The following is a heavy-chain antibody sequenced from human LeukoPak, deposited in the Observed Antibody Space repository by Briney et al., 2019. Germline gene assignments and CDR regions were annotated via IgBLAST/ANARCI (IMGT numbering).Heavy chain of an antibody. V-gene: IGHV3-30*18. CDR3: AKDRNDSPFY. J-gene: IGHJ4*02. CDR2: ISYDGSDK. Sequence: PGRSLRLSCAASGFTSSSYGMHWVRQGPGKGLERVAVISYDGSDKYYADSVKGRFTISRDNSKNTLYLQMNSLRAEDTAVYYCAKDRNDSPFYWGQGTLVTVSS. CDR1: GFTSSSYG. D-gene: IGHD3-22*01.